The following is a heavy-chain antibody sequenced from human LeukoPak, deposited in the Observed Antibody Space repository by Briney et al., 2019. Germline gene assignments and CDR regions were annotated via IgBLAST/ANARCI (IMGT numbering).Heavy chain of an antibody. CDR3: ARALGGLRPYFAY. J-gene: IGHJ4*02. V-gene: IGHV3-74*01. Sequence: PGGSLRLSCAASGFTFSSYWMHWVRQAPGKGLVWVSRINSDGSSTSYADSAKGRFTISRDNAKNTLYLQMNSLRAEDTAVYYCARALGGLRPYFAYWGRGTLVTVSS. D-gene: IGHD3-16*01. CDR1: GFTFSSYW. CDR2: INSDGSST.